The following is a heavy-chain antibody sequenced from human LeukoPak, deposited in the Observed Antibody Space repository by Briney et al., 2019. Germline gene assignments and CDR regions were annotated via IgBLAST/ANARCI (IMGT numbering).Heavy chain of an antibody. J-gene: IGHJ6*02. V-gene: IGHV1-69*04. CDR1: GGTFSSYA. CDR2: IIPILGIA. CDR3: ARERRNVVVPAAPYYGMDV. D-gene: IGHD2-2*01. Sequence: SVKVSCKASGGTFSSYAISWVRQAPGQGLEWMGRIIPILGIANYAQKFQGRVTITADKSTSTAYMELSSLRSEDTAVYYCARERRNVVVPAAPYYGMDVWGQGTTVTVSS.